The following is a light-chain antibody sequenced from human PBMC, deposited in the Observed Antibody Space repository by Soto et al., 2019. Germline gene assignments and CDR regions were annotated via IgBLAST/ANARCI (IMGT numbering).Light chain of an antibody. Sequence: EIVMTQSPATLSVSPVERATLSGKASQSVSSNLAWYQQKPGQAPRLLIYGASTRATFIPARFSGSGSGTEFTLTIGSLQPDDFATYYCQQYNSLRAFGQGTKVDIK. CDR1: QSVSSN. V-gene: IGKV3-15*01. CDR3: QQYNSLRA. J-gene: IGKJ1*01. CDR2: GAS.